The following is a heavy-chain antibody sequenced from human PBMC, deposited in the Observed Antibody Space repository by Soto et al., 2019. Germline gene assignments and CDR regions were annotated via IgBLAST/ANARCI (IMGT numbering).Heavy chain of an antibody. J-gene: IGHJ6*03. Sequence: SETLSLTCTVSGGSISSSSYYWGWIRQPPGQGLEWLGTIYSLGNTNYNPSLKSRVTISVDTSKNQFSLKLSSVTAADTAVYYCARTLGYCSSTSCLSRYYMAVWGKGTTVTVSS. CDR2: IYSLGNT. CDR3: ARTLGYCSSTSCLSRYYMAV. D-gene: IGHD2-2*01. V-gene: IGHV4-39*01. CDR1: GGSISSSSYY.